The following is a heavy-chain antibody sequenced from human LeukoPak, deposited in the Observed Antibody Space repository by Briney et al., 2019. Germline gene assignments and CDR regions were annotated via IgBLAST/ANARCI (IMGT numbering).Heavy chain of an antibody. D-gene: IGHD3-22*01. Sequence: ASVKVSCKASGYTFTGYYIRWVRQAPGQGPEWMGWINPDSGGTVYAQNFQGRVTMTRDTSISTAYMELSRLRSDDTAVYYCARGVLAGYDYSGNPFYNRFDPWGQGTLVTVSS. J-gene: IGHJ5*02. CDR2: INPDSGGT. V-gene: IGHV1-2*02. CDR1: GYTFTGYY. CDR3: ARGVLAGYDYSGNPFYNRFDP.